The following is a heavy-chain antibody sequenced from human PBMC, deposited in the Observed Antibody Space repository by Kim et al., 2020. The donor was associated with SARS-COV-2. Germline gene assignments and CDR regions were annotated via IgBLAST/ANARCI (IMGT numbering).Heavy chain of an antibody. V-gene: IGHV3-48*04. CDR1: GFTFSSYS. Sequence: GGSLRLSCAASGFTFSSYSMNWVRQAPGKGLEWVSYISSSSSTIYYADSVKGRFTISRDNAKNSLYLQMNSLRAEDTAVYYCARDGQWLVLSHYYYGMDVWGQGTTVTVSS. D-gene: IGHD6-19*01. CDR2: ISSSSSTI. J-gene: IGHJ6*02. CDR3: ARDGQWLVLSHYYYGMDV.